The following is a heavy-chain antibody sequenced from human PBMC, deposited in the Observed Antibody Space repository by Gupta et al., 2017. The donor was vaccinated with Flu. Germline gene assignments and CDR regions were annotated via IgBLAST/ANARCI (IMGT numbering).Heavy chain of an antibody. CDR2: ISSGDSR. CDR3: ARGSHFWNYYYMDV. CDR1: GFTVSINY. J-gene: IGHJ6*03. Sequence: EVQLVESGGGLIQPGGSLRLSCAASGFTVSINYMNWVRQAPGKGLEWVSVISSGDSRYYADSVRGRFTISRDNSKNTLYLQMNSLRAEDTAVYYCARGSHFWNYYYMDVWGKGTTVAVSS. D-gene: IGHD3-3*02. V-gene: IGHV3-53*01.